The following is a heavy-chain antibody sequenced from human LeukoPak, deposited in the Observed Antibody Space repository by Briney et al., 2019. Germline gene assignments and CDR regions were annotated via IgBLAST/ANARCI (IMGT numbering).Heavy chain of an antibody. CDR2: INPNSGGT. Sequence: GASVKVSCKTSGHIFTDYYIHWVRQARGQGLEWMGWINPNSGGTYFAQKFEARVTLTRDTSINTAYMEMRGLTSDDTAVYYCAKSQYSFGSGATRPLFDYWGQGTLVTVSS. J-gene: IGHJ4*02. CDR1: GHIFTDYY. CDR3: AKSQYSFGSGATRPLFDY. V-gene: IGHV1-2*02. D-gene: IGHD3-10*01.